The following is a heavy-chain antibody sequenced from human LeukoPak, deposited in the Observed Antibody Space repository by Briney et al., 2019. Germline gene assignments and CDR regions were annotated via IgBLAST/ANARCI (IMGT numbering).Heavy chain of an antibody. J-gene: IGHJ4*02. Sequence: GGSLRLSCAASGFTFSTYAMGWVRQAPGKGLEWVSAISNSGSSTYCADSVKGRFTISRDNSKNTLYLQMNSLRAEDTAVYYCAKDQYSSSWYFDYWGQGTLVTVSS. V-gene: IGHV3-23*01. CDR3: AKDQYSSSWYFDY. CDR1: GFTFSTYA. D-gene: IGHD6-13*01. CDR2: ISNSGSST.